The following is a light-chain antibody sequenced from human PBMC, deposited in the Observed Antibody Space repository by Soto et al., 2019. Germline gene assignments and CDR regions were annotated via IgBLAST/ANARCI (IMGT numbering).Light chain of an antibody. J-gene: IGKJ3*01. Sequence: EIVLTQSPGTLSLSPGERATLSCRASQSVSSSYLAWYQQKPGQAPRLLIYGASSRATGIPDRFSGSRDGTDFTLTTSRLQPADGPVYYCQHYGSTPLCTFVRGTKVDIK. V-gene: IGKV3-20*01. CDR1: QSVSSSY. CDR2: GAS. CDR3: QHYGSTPLCT.